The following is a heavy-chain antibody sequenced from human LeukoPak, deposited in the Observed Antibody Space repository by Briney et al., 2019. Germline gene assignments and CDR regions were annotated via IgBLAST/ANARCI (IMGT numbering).Heavy chain of an antibody. J-gene: IGHJ3*02. CDR3: ARDHGSGSWHGDAFDI. D-gene: IGHD6-13*01. Sequence: SETLSLTCTVSGGSISSYYWSWIRQPPGKGLEGIGYIYYSGSTNYNPSLKSRVTISVDTSKNQFSLKLSSVTAADTAVYYCARDHGSGSWHGDAFDIWGQGTMVTVSS. CDR2: IYYSGST. CDR1: GGSISSYY. V-gene: IGHV4-59*01.